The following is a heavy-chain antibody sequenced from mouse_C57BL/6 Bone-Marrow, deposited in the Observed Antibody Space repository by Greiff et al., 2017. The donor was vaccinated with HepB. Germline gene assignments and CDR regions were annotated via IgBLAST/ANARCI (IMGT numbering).Heavy chain of an antibody. CDR2: IDPETGGT. V-gene: IGHV1-15*01. CDR1: GYTFTDYE. CDR3: TRQGTTVVAPYWYFDV. Sequence: VQLQQSGAELVRPGASVTLSCKASGYTFTDYEMHWVKQTPVHGLEWIGAIDPETGGTAYNQKFKGKAILTADKSSSTAYMELRSLTSEDSAVYYCTRQGTTVVAPYWYFDVWGTGTTVTVSS. J-gene: IGHJ1*03. D-gene: IGHD1-1*01.